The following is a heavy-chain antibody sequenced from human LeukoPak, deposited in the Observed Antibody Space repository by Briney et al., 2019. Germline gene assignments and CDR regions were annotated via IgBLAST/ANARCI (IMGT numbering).Heavy chain of an antibody. V-gene: IGHV4-39*01. J-gene: IGHJ4*02. CDR1: GASISDYY. D-gene: IGHD3-22*01. Sequence: PSETLSLTCSVSGASISDYYWGWIRQPPGKGLEWIGSMHYSGITYYNPSLKSRATISVDTSKNQFSLKLTSVSAADSAVYSCARAYSSSRRYENDCWGQGTLVTVSS. CDR2: MHYSGIT. CDR3: ARAYSSSRRYENDC.